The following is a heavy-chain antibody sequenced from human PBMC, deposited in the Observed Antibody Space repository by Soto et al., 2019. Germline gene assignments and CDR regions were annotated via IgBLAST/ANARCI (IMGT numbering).Heavy chain of an antibody. V-gene: IGHV3-30*18. CDR2: ISYDGSNK. D-gene: IGHD3-22*01. CDR3: AKDTRYYDSSGYYSNIPDY. Sequence: GGSLRLSCAASGFTFSSYGMHWVRQAPGKGLEWVAVISYDGSNKYYADSVKGRFTISRDNSKNTLYLQMNSLRAEDTAVYYCAKDTRYYDSSGYYSNIPDYWGQGTLVTVSS. J-gene: IGHJ4*02. CDR1: GFTFSSYG.